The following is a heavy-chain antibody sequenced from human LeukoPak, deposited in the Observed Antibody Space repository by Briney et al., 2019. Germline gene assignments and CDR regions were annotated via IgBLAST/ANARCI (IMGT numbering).Heavy chain of an antibody. V-gene: IGHV3-23*01. D-gene: IGHD3-10*01. J-gene: IGHJ4*02. CDR2: VGGGGGDT. CDR1: GFTFSSYA. CDR3: AKAYGSGSNGVYYFDY. Sequence: GGSLRLSCAASGFTFSSYAMSWVRKAPGKGLEWVSAVGGGGGDTYYADFVKGRFTISRDNSKNTLYLQMNSLRAEDTAVYYCAKAYGSGSNGVYYFDYWGQGTLVTVSS.